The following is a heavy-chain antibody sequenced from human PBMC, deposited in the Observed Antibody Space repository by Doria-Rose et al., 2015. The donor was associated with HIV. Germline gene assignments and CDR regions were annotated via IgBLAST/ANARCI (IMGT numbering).Heavy chain of an antibody. V-gene: IGHV3-21*01. Sequence: VQLVQSGGGLVRPGGSLRLSCATSGFTFSSHRINWVRQAPGKGLEWVSSISSTSAYINYADSVRGRLTISRDSARNSLYLQMDSLRAEDTAIYYCATGVTLDYWGQGTLVTVSS. J-gene: IGHJ4*02. CDR1: GFTFSSHR. D-gene: IGHD3-10*01. CDR3: ATGVTLDY. CDR2: ISSTSAYI.